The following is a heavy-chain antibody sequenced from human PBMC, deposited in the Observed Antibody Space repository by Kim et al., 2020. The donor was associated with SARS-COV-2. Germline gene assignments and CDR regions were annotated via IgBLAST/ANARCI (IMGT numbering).Heavy chain of an antibody. CDR3: AREAGATSFDY. CDR2: T. J-gene: IGHJ4*02. Sequence: TNHQPSLKSRVTISIDTSKNQFSLKLSSVTAADTAVYYCAREAGATSFDYWGQGTLVTVSS. V-gene: IGHV4-59*01. D-gene: IGHD1-26*01.